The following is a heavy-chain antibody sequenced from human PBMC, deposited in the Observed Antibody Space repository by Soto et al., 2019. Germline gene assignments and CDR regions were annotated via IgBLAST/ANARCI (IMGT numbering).Heavy chain of an antibody. Sequence: SETLSLTCTVSGGSISSGGYYWSWIRQHPGKGLEWIGYIYYSGSTYYNPSLKSRVTISVDTSKNQFSLKLSSVTAADTAVYYCAREDASAGYSSSWYHYYYYGMDAWGQGTTVTVSS. J-gene: IGHJ6*02. D-gene: IGHD6-13*01. CDR2: IYYSGST. CDR3: AREDASAGYSSSWYHYYYYGMDA. CDR1: GGSISSGGYY. V-gene: IGHV4-31*03.